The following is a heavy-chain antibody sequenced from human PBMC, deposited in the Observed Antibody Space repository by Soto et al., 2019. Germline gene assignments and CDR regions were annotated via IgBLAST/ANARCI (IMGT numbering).Heavy chain of an antibody. J-gene: IGHJ6*02. D-gene: IGHD3-10*01. CDR2: IDWDDGK. CDR3: ARIQSSMAYYYPMDV. CDR1: GFSLSTSGVG. V-gene: IGHV2-70*01. Sequence: SGPTLVNPTQTLTLTCTFSGFSLSTSGVGVGWIRQPPGKALEWLALIDWDDGKHYSTSLKTRLTISKDTSKNQVVLRMTNMDPVDTATYYCARIQSSMAYYYPMDVWGQGTTVTVSS.